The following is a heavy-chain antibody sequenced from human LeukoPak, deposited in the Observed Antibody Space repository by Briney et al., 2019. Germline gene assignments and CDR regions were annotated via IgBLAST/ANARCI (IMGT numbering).Heavy chain of an antibody. CDR3: AKDGIAARDYFDY. J-gene: IGHJ4*02. D-gene: IGHD6-6*01. CDR2: IYSGGST. Sequence: GGSLRLSCAASGFTVSSNYMSWVRQAPGKGLEWVSVIYSGGSTYYADSLKGRFTISRDNSKNTLYLQMNSLRAEDTAVYYCAKDGIAARDYFDYWGQGTLVTVSS. V-gene: IGHV3-53*05. CDR1: GFTVSSNY.